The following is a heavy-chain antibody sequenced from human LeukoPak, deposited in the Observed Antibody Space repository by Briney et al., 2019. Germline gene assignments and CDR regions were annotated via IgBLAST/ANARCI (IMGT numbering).Heavy chain of an antibody. V-gene: IGHV3-53*01. CDR1: GFTVSSSY. Sequence: GGSLRLSCAASGFTVSSSYMSWVRQAPGKGLEWVSVIYSGGSTYYADSVKGRFTISGDNSKNTLYLQVNSLRAEDTAVYYCARDSSSGWYHDYWGQGTLVTVSS. CDR3: ARDSSSGWYHDY. CDR2: IYSGGST. J-gene: IGHJ4*02. D-gene: IGHD6-19*01.